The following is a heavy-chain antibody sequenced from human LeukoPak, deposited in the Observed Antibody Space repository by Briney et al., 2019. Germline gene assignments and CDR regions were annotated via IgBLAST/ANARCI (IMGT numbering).Heavy chain of an antibody. CDR1: GYTFTSYG. CDR3: ARGPPFDPRGGAFDI. D-gene: IGHD3-10*01. CDR2: ISAYNGNT. V-gene: IGHV1-18*01. Sequence: RASVKVSCKASGYTFTSYGISWVRQAPGQGLEWMGWISAYNGNTNYAQKLQGRVTMTTDTSTSTAYMELRSLRSDDTAVYYCARGPPFDPRGGAFDIWGQGTMVTVSS. J-gene: IGHJ3*02.